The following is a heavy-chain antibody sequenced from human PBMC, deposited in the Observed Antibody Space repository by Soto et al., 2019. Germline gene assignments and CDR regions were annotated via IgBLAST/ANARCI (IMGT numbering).Heavy chain of an antibody. CDR2: INAGNGNT. CDR3: AREYSSGYFTWLEC. D-gene: IGHD3-22*01. Sequence: ASVKVSCKASGYTFTSYAIHWVRQAPGQRLEWMGWINAGNGNTKYSQKFQGRVTITRHTSASTAYMELSALRSEDTAVYYCAREYSSGYFTWLECWGQGTLVTVSS. J-gene: IGHJ5*01. CDR1: GYTFTSYA. V-gene: IGHV1-3*01.